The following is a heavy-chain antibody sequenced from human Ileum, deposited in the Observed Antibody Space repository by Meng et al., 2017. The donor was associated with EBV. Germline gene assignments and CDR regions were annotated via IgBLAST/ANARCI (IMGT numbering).Heavy chain of an antibody. CDR2: MNPKTGTA. Sequence: GQAVQSGAEVKKPGAFVKVSCKASGYTFPNYDISWVRQATGQGLEWMGWMNPKTGTAHYAQKFQGRVSMTRDTSITTAYMELSSLTSEDTAVYYCVRTLERGDYWGQGTLVTVSS. D-gene: IGHD5-24*01. V-gene: IGHV1-8*01. J-gene: IGHJ4*02. CDR3: VRTLERGDY. CDR1: GYTFPNYD.